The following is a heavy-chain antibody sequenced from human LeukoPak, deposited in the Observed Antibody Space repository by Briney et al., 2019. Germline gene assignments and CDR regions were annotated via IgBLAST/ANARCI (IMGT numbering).Heavy chain of an antibody. CDR1: GYTFTGYY. J-gene: IGHJ5*02. Sequence: ASVKVSCKASGYTFTGYYMHWVRQAPGQGLEWMGGIIPIFGTANYAQKFQGRVTITADESTSTAYMELSSLRSEDTVVYYCASTYSGSYEGFDPWGQGTLVTVSS. CDR2: IIPIFGTA. CDR3: ASTYSGSYEGFDP. D-gene: IGHD1-26*01. V-gene: IGHV1-69*13.